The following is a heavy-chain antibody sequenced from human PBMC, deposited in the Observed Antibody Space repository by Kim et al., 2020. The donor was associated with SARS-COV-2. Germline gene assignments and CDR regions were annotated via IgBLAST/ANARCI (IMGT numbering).Heavy chain of an antibody. V-gene: IGHV3-21*01. CDR3: ARDMVRGVMSVRWFDP. CDR2: ISSSDSVK. J-gene: IGHJ5*02. Sequence: GGSLRLSCEASGFTFSSYSMNWLRQAPGKGLEWVSSISSSDSVKFYADSVKGRFTISRDNANNSLYLQMNSLRDDDTAVYYCARDMVRGVMSVRWFDPWGPGNLVIVSP. CDR1: GFTFSSYS. D-gene: IGHD3-10*01.